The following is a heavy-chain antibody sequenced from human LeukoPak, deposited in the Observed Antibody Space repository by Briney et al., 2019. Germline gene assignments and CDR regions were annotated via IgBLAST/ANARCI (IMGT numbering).Heavy chain of an antibody. CDR3: ARGIAAAGTALYN. Sequence: GGSLRLSCAVSGFTVSSNYMSWVRQAPGKGLEWVSVIYSDGSTYSADSVKGRFTISRDNSKNTLYLQINSLRAEDTAVYYCARGIAAAGTALYNWGQGTLLTVSS. CDR1: GFTVSSNY. CDR2: IYSDGST. J-gene: IGHJ4*02. D-gene: IGHD6-13*01. V-gene: IGHV3-53*01.